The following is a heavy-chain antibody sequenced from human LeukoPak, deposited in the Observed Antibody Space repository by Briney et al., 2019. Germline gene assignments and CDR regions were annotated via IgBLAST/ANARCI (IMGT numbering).Heavy chain of an antibody. CDR3: ARGTPADY. Sequence: ASVKVSCKASGYSFTGYYIHWVRQAPGQGLEWMGWLNPSSGGSHYAQKFQVRVTMTRDTSISTAYMELSRLTSDDTAVYYCARGTPADYWGQGTLPTVSS. CDR1: GYSFTGYY. V-gene: IGHV1-2*02. J-gene: IGHJ4*02. CDR2: LNPSSGGS. D-gene: IGHD4-23*01.